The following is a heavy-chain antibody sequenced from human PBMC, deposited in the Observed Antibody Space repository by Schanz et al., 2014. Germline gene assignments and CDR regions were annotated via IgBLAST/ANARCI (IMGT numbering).Heavy chain of an antibody. D-gene: IGHD3-16*01. CDR2: ISSTSTYL. V-gene: IGHV3-21*05. CDR1: GFTFRTYL. J-gene: IGHJ4*02. CDR3: ARGTPFLCDY. Sequence: EVQLVESGGGLVQPGGSLRLSCAASGFTFRTYLMNWVRQAPGKGLEWVSFISSTSTYLYYADSVKGRFTISRDSARNSLYLQMSSLRAEDTAVYYCARGTPFLCDYWGQGTLVTVSS.